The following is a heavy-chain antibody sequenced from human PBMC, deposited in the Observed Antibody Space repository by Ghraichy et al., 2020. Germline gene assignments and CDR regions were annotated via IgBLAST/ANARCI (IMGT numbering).Heavy chain of an antibody. J-gene: IGHJ3*02. V-gene: IGHV4-39*01. Sequence: SETLSLTCTVSGGSISSSSYYRGWIRQPPGKGLEWIGSIYYSGSTYYNPSLKSRVTISVDTSKNQFSLKLSSVTAADTAVYYCPIYGDYVEGAFDIWGQGKMVTGSS. CDR2: IYYSGST. CDR3: PIYGDYVEGAFDI. CDR1: GGSISSSSYY. D-gene: IGHD4-17*01.